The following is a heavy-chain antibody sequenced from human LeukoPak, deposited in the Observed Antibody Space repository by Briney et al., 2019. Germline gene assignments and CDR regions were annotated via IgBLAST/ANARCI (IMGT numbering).Heavy chain of an antibody. CDR3: ACVTGLYYFDF. D-gene: IGHD1-20*01. CDR2: IYYSGNT. CDR1: GGSIRSGDYY. J-gene: IGHJ4*02. V-gene: IGHV4-30-4*01. Sequence: SETLSLTCAVSGGSIRSGDYYWSWARQPPGKGLEWIGHIYYSGNTYYNPSLKSRVAISVDTSKNQFTLKLSSVTAADTAVYYCACVTGLYYFDFWGQGTLVTVSS.